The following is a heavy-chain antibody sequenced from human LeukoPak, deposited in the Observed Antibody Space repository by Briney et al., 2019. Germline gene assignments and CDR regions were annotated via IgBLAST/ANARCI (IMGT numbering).Heavy chain of an antibody. CDR1: GGSVSSGSYY. V-gene: IGHV4-61*01. J-gene: IGHJ4*02. D-gene: IGHD5-18*01. CDR2: IYYSGST. Sequence: KTSETLSLTCTVSGGSVSSGSYYWSWIRQPPGKGLEWIGYIYYSGSTNYNPSLKSRVTISIDTSKNQFSLNLTSVTAADTAVYYCARGMGYSYGLYYFDYWSQGTPVTVSS. CDR3: ARGMGYSYGLYYFDY.